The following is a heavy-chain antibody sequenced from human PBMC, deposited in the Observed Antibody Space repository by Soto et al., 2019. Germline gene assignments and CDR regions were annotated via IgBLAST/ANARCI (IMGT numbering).Heavy chain of an antibody. J-gene: IGHJ4*02. CDR2: LIPIFGAA. Sequence: QVQLVQSGAEVRKPGSSVKVSCKISGGTFTNYVISWLRQAPGQGLEWMGGLIPIFGAANLAQKFQGRVTITADESTRTVNMELSSLTSEDTAVYYCARRRSSPNFDNWGQGTLVTVSS. D-gene: IGHD6-6*01. V-gene: IGHV1-69*01. CDR3: ARRRSSPNFDN. CDR1: GGTFTNYV.